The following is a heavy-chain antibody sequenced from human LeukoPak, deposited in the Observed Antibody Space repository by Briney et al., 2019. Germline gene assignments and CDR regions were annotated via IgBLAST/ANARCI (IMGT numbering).Heavy chain of an antibody. V-gene: IGHV3-13*04. CDR2: IGTGGNT. J-gene: IGHJ5*01. D-gene: IGHD3-16*01. CDR1: EFTFSRYD. Sequence: PGVSLRLSCAASEFTFSRYDMHWVRQATGKGLEWISSIGTGGNTYYIGSVKGRFTISRENAKSSLYLQMNSLRAGDTAVYYCVRGGEIGFDSWGQGTLVTVSS. CDR3: VRGGEIGFDS.